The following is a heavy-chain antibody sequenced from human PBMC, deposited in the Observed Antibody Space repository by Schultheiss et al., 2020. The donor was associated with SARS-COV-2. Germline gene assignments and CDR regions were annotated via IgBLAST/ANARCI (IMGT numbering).Heavy chain of an antibody. J-gene: IGHJ4*02. D-gene: IGHD6-19*01. CDR1: GFTFSSYA. CDR3: AKDLARIAVAGTGDC. Sequence: GGSLRLSCSASGFTFSSYAMHWVRQAPGKGLEYVSAISSNGGSTYYADSVKGRFTISRDNSKNTLYLQMNSLRAEDTAVYYCAKDLARIAVAGTGDCWGQGTLVTVSS. V-gene: IGHV3-64*04. CDR2: ISSNGGST.